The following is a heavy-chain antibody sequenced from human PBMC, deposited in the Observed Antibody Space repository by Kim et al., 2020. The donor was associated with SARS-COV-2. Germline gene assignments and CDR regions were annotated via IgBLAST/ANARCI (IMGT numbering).Heavy chain of an antibody. CDR1: GFTFSSYG. CDR3: AKDITGITIFGVVNYMDV. Sequence: GGSLRLSCAASGFTFSSYGMHWVRQAPGKGLEWVAVISYDGSNKYYADSVKGRFTISRDNSKNTLYLQMNSLRAEDTAVYYCAKDITGITIFGVVNYMDV. CDR2: ISYDGSNK. D-gene: IGHD3-3*01. V-gene: IGHV3-30*18. J-gene: IGHJ6*03.